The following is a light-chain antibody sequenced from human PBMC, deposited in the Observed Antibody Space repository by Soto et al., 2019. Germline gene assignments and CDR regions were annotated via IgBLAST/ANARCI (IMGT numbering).Light chain of an antibody. J-gene: IGKJ1*01. CDR2: DAS. V-gene: IGKV1-5*01. Sequence: TQSPGTLSLSPGERATLSCRASQSVSSSYLAWYQQKPGKAPKLLIYDASSLESGVPSRFSGSGSGTEFTLTISSLQPDDFATYYCQQYNSYRTFGQGTKVDIK. CDR3: QQYNSYRT. CDR1: QSVSSS.